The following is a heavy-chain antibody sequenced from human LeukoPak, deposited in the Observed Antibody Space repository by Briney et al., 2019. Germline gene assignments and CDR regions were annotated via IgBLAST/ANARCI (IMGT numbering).Heavy chain of an antibody. CDR2: IWYDGSNK. J-gene: IGHJ4*02. CDR1: GFTFSSYG. D-gene: IGHD6-13*01. CDR3: ARGVRYSSSWCLPY. Sequence: GRSLRLSCAASGFTFSSYGMHWVRQAPGKGLEWVAVIWYDGSNKYYADSVKGRFTISRDNSKNTLYLQMNSLRAEDTAVYYCARGVRYSSSWCLPYWGQGTLVTVSS. V-gene: IGHV3-33*01.